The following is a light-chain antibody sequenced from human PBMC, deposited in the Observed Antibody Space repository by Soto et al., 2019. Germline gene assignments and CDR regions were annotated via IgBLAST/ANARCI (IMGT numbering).Light chain of an antibody. CDR2: GAS. J-gene: IGKJ1*01. CDR3: QQYNNWPPCT. Sequence: EIVMTQSPATLSLSPGERATLSCRASQSVSSDLAWYQQKPGQAPRLLIYGASTRATVITVWFSGSGSGTEFTLAIRSMQAEDYALYYCQQYNNWPPCTSEQGTKVESK. CDR1: QSVSSD. V-gene: IGKV3-15*01.